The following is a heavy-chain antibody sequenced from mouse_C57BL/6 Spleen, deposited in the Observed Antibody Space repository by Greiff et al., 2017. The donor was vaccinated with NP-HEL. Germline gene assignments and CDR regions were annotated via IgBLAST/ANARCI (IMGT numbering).Heavy chain of an antibody. CDR3: AREIYYYGSSSAWFAY. Sequence: EVQGVESGGGLVKPGGSLKLSCAASGFTFSSYTMSWVRQTPEKRLEWVATISGGGGNTYYPDSVKGRFTISRDNAKNTLYLQMSSLRSEDTALYYCAREIYYYGSSSAWFAYWGQGTLVTVSA. J-gene: IGHJ3*01. D-gene: IGHD1-1*01. CDR1: GFTFSSYT. CDR2: ISGGGGNT. V-gene: IGHV5-9*01.